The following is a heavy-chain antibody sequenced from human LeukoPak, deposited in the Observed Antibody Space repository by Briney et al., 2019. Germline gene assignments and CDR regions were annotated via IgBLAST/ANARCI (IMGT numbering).Heavy chain of an antibody. CDR3: ARRPAAGTGY. D-gene: IGHD6-13*01. CDR2: ISSSSSYI. CDR1: GFTFSSYS. Sequence: GGSLRLSCAASGFTFSSYSMNWVRQAPGKGLGWVSSISSSSSYIYYADSVKGRFTISRDNAKNSLYLQMNSLRAEDTAVYYCARRPAAGTGYWGQGTLVTVSS. V-gene: IGHV3-21*01. J-gene: IGHJ4*02.